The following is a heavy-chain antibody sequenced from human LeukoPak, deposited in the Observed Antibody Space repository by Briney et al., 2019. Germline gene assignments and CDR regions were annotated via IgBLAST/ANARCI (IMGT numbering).Heavy chain of an antibody. V-gene: IGHV3-30-3*01. CDR3: ARGFNDFWSGSQLEY. CDR1: GFTVRSNP. D-gene: IGHD3-3*01. Sequence: GGSLRLSCAASGFTVRSNPMSWVRQAPGKGLQWLAVISYDGGKTYYADSVEGRFTISRDNSKSTVYLEINSLRSEDTAIYYCARGFNDFWSGSQLEYWGQGTLVTVSS. J-gene: IGHJ4*02. CDR2: ISYDGGKT.